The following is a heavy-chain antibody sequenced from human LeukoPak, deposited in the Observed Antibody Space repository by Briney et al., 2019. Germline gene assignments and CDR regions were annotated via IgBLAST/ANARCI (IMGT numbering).Heavy chain of an antibody. Sequence: PGGSLRLYCVVSGLIFRNYGMHWVRQAPGKGLEWVAVIWYDGSNQYYVDSVKGRFTVSKDNAKNTLYLQMNSLRAEDTAVYYCATDRNGEKYYDYWGQGTLVTVSS. V-gene: IGHV3-33*01. J-gene: IGHJ4*02. D-gene: IGHD2/OR15-2a*01. CDR2: IWYDGSNQ. CDR3: ATDRNGEKYYDY. CDR1: GLIFRNYG.